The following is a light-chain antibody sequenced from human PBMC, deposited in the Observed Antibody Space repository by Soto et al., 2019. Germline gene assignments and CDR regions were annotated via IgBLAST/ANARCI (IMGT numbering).Light chain of an antibody. CDR3: SSYTGSSTLYV. CDR2: EVT. CDR1: SSDVSTYNY. J-gene: IGLJ1*01. Sequence: QSALTQPASVSGSPGQSITISCTGTSSDVSTYNYVSWYQQHPGKAPKVMIYEVTYRPSGVSNRFSGSKSGNTASLPISGLQAEDEAEYYCSSYTGSSTLYVFETGTKV. V-gene: IGLV2-14*01.